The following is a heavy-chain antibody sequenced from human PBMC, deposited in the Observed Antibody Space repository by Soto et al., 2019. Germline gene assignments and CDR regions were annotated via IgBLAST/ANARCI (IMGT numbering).Heavy chain of an antibody. V-gene: IGHV3-74*01. J-gene: IGHJ5*02. CDR2: INSDGSST. D-gene: IGHD6-13*01. CDR3: ARGPVKVVAAGPNWFDP. Sequence: EVQLVESGGGLVQPGGSLRLSCVASGFTFSSYWMHWVRQAPGKGLVWVSRINSDGSSTSYADSVKGRFTISRDNAKNTLYLQMNSLRAEDTAVYYCARGPVKVVAAGPNWFDPWGQGTLVTVSS. CDR1: GFTFSSYW.